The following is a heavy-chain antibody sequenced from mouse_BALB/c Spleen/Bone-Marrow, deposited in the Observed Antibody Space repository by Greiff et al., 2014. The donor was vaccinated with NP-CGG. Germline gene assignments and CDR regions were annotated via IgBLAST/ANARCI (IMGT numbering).Heavy chain of an antibody. Sequence: QVQLQQSGVELVKPGASVKLSCKASGNTFTSYDINWVRQRPEQGLEWIGWIFPGDSTTKYNEKFKGKATLSTDKSSSTVHMQLSRLTSEDSAVYFCVRSRLLDWYFDVWGAGTTVTISS. V-gene: IGHV1-85*01. D-gene: IGHD1-2*01. CDR2: IFPGDSTT. J-gene: IGHJ1*01. CDR3: VRSRLLDWYFDV. CDR1: GNTFTSYD.